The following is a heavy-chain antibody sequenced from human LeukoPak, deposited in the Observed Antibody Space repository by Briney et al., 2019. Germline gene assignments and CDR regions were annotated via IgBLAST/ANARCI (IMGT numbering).Heavy chain of an antibody. J-gene: IGHJ4*02. D-gene: IGHD3-22*01. V-gene: IGHV3-21*01. CDR3: ARDRHSSVDY. CDR2: ISSSSNYI. Sequence: VGSLRLSCAASGFTFSTYTMNWVRQAPGKGLEWVSSISSSSNYIYYADSVKGRFTVSRDNAKNSLYLQLNSLRAEDTAVYYCARDRHSSVDYWGQGTLVTVSS. CDR1: GFTFSTYT.